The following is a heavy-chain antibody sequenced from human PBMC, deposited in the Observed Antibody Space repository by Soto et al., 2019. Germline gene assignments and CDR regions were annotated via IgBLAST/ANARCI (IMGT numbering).Heavy chain of an antibody. Sequence: GASVKFSCKASGYNFNMYGINWVRQAPGQGLELMGWISAYDGKTTYAEKFQGRVTMTTDASTSTAYIELRSLRSDDTAVYYCERDPHEHWTSYWFDPWGQGTLVTVSS. J-gene: IGHJ5*02. V-gene: IGHV1-18*01. D-gene: IGHD3-10*01. CDR2: ISAYDGKT. CDR1: GYNFNMYG. CDR3: ERDPHEHWTSYWFDP.